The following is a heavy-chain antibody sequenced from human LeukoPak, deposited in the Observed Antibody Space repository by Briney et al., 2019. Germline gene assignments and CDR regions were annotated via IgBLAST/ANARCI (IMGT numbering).Heavy chain of an antibody. CDR3: ARARDYGEYAIYYFDY. V-gene: IGHV4-30-4*01. J-gene: IGHJ4*02. Sequence: KPSETLSLTCTVSGGSISSGDYYWSWIRQPPGKGLEWIGYIYYSGSTYYNPSLKSRVTISVDTSKNQFSLKLSSVTAADTAVYYCARARDYGEYAIYYFDYWGQGTLVTVSS. CDR1: GGSISSGDYY. D-gene: IGHD4-17*01. CDR2: IYYSGST.